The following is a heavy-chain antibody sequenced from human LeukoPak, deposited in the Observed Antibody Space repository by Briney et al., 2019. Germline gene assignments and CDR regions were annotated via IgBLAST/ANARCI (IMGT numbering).Heavy chain of an antibody. V-gene: IGHV4-61*02. D-gene: IGHD3-3*01. CDR3: ARVVWSGYYIGY. CDR2: IYTSGST. CDR1: GGSISGGSYY. J-gene: IGHJ4*02. Sequence: SQTLSLTCTVSGGSISGGSYYWSWIRQPAGKGLEWIGRIYTSGSTNYNPSLKSRVTMSVDTSKNQFSLKLSSVTAADTAVYYCARVVWSGYYIGYWGQGTLVTVSS.